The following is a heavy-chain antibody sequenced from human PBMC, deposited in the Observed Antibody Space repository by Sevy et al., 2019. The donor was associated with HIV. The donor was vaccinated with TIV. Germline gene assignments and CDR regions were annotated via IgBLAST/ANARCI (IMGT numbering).Heavy chain of an antibody. V-gene: IGHV1-24*01. J-gene: IGHJ4*02. Sequence: ASVKVSCKLSGXXXTQLSMHWVRQAXGKGLEWLGSFDPEDDETIYEQKFQGRVTMTEDTSTDTAYMELSRLRSEDTAVYYCATTKDYYESSGDXFDXWGQGTLVTVSS. CDR1: GXXXTQLS. CDR2: FDPEDDET. D-gene: IGHD3-22*01. CDR3: ATTKDYYESSGDXFDX.